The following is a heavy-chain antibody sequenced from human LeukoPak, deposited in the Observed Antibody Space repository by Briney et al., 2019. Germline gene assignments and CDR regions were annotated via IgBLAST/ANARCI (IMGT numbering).Heavy chain of an antibody. CDR3: ATAYSGSYYFADY. Sequence: PSQTLFLTCTVSGGSISSLPYYWSWIRQPAGKGLEWIGQIYATGSTNYNPSLKSRVTISLDTSRNQFSLNLSYVTAADTAVYYCATAYSGSYYFADYWGQGILVTVSS. CDR2: IYATGST. D-gene: IGHD1-26*01. J-gene: IGHJ4*02. CDR1: GGSISSLPYY. V-gene: IGHV4-61*09.